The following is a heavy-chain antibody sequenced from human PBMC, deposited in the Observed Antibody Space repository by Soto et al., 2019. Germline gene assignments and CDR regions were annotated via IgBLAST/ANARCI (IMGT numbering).Heavy chain of an antibody. Sequence: PGGSLTLSCAASGFTFSSYSMNWVRQAPGKGLEWVSSISSSSSYIYYADYVKGRFTISRDNAKNSLYLQMNSLRAEDTAVYYCARGVTMVRGDYGMDVWGQGTTVTVSS. CDR1: GFTFSSYS. CDR3: ARGVTMVRGDYGMDV. D-gene: IGHD3-10*01. V-gene: IGHV3-21*01. J-gene: IGHJ6*02. CDR2: ISSSSSYI.